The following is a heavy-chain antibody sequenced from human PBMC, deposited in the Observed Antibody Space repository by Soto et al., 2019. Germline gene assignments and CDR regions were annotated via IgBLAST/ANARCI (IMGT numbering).Heavy chain of an antibody. CDR3: WSQEQRARADY. Sequence: SETLSLTCTVSGGSINSYYWSWIRQPPGKGLEWIGYIYYSGSTNYNPSLKSRVTISVDTSKNQFSLKLSSVTAADTAVYFCWSQEQRARADYWGQRTLVPVSS. CDR1: GGSINSYY. D-gene: IGHD6-25*01. J-gene: IGHJ4*02. CDR2: IYYSGST. V-gene: IGHV4-59*08.